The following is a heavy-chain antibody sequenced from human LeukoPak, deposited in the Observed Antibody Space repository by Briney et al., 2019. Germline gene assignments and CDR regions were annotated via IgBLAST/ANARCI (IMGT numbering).Heavy chain of an antibody. D-gene: IGHD7-27*01. CDR3: ARDPGPHFDY. V-gene: IGHV1-69*04. CDR1: GGTFSSYA. Sequence: SVKVSCKASGGTFSSYAISWVRQAPGQEVEWMGRIIPILGIANYAQKFQGRVTITADKSTSTAYMELSSLRSEDTAVYYCARDPGPHFDYWGQGTLVTVSS. CDR2: IIPILGIA. J-gene: IGHJ4*02.